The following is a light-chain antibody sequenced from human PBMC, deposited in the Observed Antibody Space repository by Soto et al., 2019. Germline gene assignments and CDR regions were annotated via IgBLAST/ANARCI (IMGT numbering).Light chain of an antibody. V-gene: IGKV3-15*01. CDR2: GAS. CDR1: QSVISN. CDR3: QQYDIWHRT. Sequence: EILVTQSPAILSVSPGERATLSCRASQSVISNLAWFQQKPGQTPRLLFNGASTRATGIPARFTGSGSGTEFILTISSLQSEDFAVYYCQQYDIWHRTFGQGTKVDIK. J-gene: IGKJ1*01.